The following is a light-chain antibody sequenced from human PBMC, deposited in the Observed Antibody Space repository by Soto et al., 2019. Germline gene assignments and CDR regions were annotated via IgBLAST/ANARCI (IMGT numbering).Light chain of an antibody. CDR3: AAWDDNLNGPHWV. CDR1: NSNIGSNT. Sequence: QSVLTQPPSASGTPGQRVTISCSGSNSNIGSNTVNWYQQLPGTAPKLLIYSNNQRPSGVPDRFSGSKSGTSASLAISGLQSEDEADYYCAAWDDNLNGPHWVFGGATKVTVL. J-gene: IGLJ3*02. CDR2: SNN. V-gene: IGLV1-44*01.